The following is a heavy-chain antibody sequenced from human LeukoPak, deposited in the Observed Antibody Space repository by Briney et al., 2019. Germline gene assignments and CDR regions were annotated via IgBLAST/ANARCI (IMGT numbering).Heavy chain of an antibody. CDR2: IYYGGST. CDR3: ARGLWSGYYANYYYYGMDV. J-gene: IGHJ6*02. Sequence: SETLSLTCTVSGGSISSYYWSWIRQPPGKGLEWIGYIYYGGSTNYNPSLKSRVTISVDTSKNQFSLKLSSVTAADTAVYYCARGLWSGYYANYYYYGMDVWGQGTTVTVSS. D-gene: IGHD3-3*01. CDR1: GGSISSYY. V-gene: IGHV4-59*01.